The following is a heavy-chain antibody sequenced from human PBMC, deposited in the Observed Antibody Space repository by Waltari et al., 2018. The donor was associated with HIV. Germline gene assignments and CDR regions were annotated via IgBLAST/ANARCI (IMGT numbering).Heavy chain of an antibody. CDR2: SSGSGENR. Sequence: EVQLLESGGGLVQPGGSLRLSCRASGFSFSIYAMNWVRQAPGKGLGGVSGSSGSGENRYYADAVKCRFTISRDNSKNKVFLQMKSLRPEDTAFYYCTKDPVTAVGNINWFDPWGQGTLVTVSS. D-gene: IGHD6-13*01. CDR3: TKDPVTAVGNINWFDP. CDR1: GFSFSIYA. J-gene: IGHJ5*02. V-gene: IGHV3-23*01.